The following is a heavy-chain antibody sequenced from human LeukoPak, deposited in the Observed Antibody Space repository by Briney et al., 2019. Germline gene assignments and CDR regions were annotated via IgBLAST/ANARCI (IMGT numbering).Heavy chain of an antibody. CDR3: ARDRGGYDF. V-gene: IGHV4-39*07. Sequence: SETLSLTCSVSGGSISSSSFYWGWIRQPPGKGLEWIGSISYSGSTYYNPSLKSRVTISVDTSKNQFSLKLSSVTAADTAVYYCARDRGGYDFWGQGTLVTVSS. D-gene: IGHD5-12*01. J-gene: IGHJ4*02. CDR1: GGSISSSSFY. CDR2: ISYSGST.